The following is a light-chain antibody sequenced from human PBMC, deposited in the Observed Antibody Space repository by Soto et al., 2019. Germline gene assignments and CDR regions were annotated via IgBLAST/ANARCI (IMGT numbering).Light chain of an antibody. CDR1: PNINNW. CDR2: EAS. Sequence: TQMTQSPSTLSASVGDRVTLTCRASPNINNWLAWYQQKPGKAPKVLIYEASSLESGVPSRFIGSGSETEFTLTISSLQPDDFATYYCQQYDGNFGPGTKVDIK. CDR3: QQYDGN. J-gene: IGKJ3*01. V-gene: IGKV1-5*01.